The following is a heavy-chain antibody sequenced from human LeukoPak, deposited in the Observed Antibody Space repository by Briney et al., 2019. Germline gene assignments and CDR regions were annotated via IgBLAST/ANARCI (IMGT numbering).Heavy chain of an antibody. Sequence: SETLSLTCTVSGGSISSYYWSWIRQPPGKGLEWIGFIYYSVTTNYNASLKSRATISIDTSKNQFSLKLTSVTAADTAVYYCARDGPVKYWGQGTLVTVSS. J-gene: IGHJ4*02. CDR1: GGSISSYY. D-gene: IGHD2-2*01. CDR2: IYYSVTT. V-gene: IGHV4-59*01. CDR3: ARDGPVKY.